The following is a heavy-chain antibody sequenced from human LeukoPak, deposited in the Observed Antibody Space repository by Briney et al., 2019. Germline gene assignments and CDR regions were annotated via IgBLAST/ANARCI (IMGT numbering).Heavy chain of an antibody. CDR3: SRDPRLNDY. J-gene: IGHJ4*02. CDR1: RFTFSDSY. V-gene: IGHV3-11*01. Sequence: GGSLRLSCAASRFTFSDSYMTWIRQAPGKGLELLSYISGSGTIVNYIDSVRGRFTISRDNAKNSLYLQMNSLRVEDTAVYYCSRDPRLNDYWGQGTLVIVSS. CDR2: ISGSGTIV.